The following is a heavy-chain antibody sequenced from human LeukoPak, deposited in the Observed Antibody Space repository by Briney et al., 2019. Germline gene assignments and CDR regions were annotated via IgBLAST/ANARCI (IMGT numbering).Heavy chain of an antibody. D-gene: IGHD1-26*01. CDR2: MNPNSGNT. J-gene: IGHJ6*03. CDR3: ARAGSDYAYYYYMDV. V-gene: IGHV1-8*03. Sequence: ASVRVSCKASGYTFTSYDINWVRQATGQGLEWMGWMNPNSGNTGYAQKFQGRVTITRNTSISTAYMELSSLRPEDTAVYYCARAGSDYAYYYYMDVWGKGTTVTVSS. CDR1: GYTFTSYD.